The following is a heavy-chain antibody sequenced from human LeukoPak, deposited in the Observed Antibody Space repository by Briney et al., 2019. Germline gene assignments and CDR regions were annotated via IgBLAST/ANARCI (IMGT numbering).Heavy chain of an antibody. CDR3: ARVTSIAAAGVFDY. CDR1: GFTFSSYS. V-gene: IGHV3-20*04. CDR2: INWNGGST. J-gene: IGHJ4*02. Sequence: RPGGSLRLSCAASGFTFSSYSMNWVRQAPGKGLEWVSGINWNGGSTGYADSVKGRFTISRDNAKNSLYLQMNSLRAEDTALYYCARVTSIAAAGVFDYWGQGTLVTVSS. D-gene: IGHD6-13*01.